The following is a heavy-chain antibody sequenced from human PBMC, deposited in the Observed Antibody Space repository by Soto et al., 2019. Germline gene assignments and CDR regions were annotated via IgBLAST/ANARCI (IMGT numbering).Heavy chain of an antibody. CDR3: AREYANSPEAFDF. CDR1: GSSVNSDSHN. D-gene: IGHD2-2*01. CDR2: IYYTGST. Sequence: SETLSLTCTVSGSSVNSDSHNWSWIRQPPGKGLEWIGYIYYTGSTNYNPSLKSRVTISLDTSRNQFSLKLSSVTAADTAVFYCAREYANSPEAFDFWGQGALVTVSS. V-gene: IGHV4-61*01. J-gene: IGHJ4*02.